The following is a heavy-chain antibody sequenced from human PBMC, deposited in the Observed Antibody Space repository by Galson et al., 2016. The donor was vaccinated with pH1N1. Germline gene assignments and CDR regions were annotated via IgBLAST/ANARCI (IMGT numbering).Heavy chain of an antibody. CDR2: VYPGDSET. V-gene: IGHV5-51*01. J-gene: IGHJ6*02. D-gene: IGHD6-6*01. CDR3: ARHPSSSDDYFFYNMDV. Sequence: QSGAEVTKPGESLKISCKGSGYIFSTFWIGWVRQMPGKGLEWMGIVYPGDSETRYNPSFKGQVTISVDKPISTAYLHWSSLKASDSAIYFCARHPSSSDDYFFYNMDVWGQGTTVTVSS. CDR1: GYIFSTFW.